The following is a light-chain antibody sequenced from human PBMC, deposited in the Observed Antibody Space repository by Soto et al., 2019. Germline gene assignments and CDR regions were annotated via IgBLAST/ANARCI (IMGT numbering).Light chain of an antibody. CDR1: QGISSF. CDR2: AAS. Sequence: IRMTQSPSSFSASTGDRLTITCRASQGISSFLAWYQQKSGKAPKLLMYAASTLQSGVPSRFSGSGSGTDFTLTISSLQSEDFATYYCQQYYLYPRTFGQGTKVDIK. J-gene: IGKJ1*01. V-gene: IGKV1-8*01. CDR3: QQYYLYPRT.